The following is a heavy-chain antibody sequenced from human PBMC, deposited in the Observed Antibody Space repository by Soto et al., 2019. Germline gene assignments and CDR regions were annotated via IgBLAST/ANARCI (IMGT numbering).Heavy chain of an antibody. J-gene: IGHJ6*02. CDR2: ISSDNGNT. D-gene: IGHD5-18*01. Sequence: QAQLVQSGAEVKKPGASVKVSCKASGYTFYSHSVSWVRQAPGQGLEWMGRISSDNGNTRYAQKFRGRVTMTTDTSTSTVYRELRNLRSDDTGVYYCARCIQQDYYYGMDVWGQGTTVTVSS. CDR1: GYTFYSHS. CDR3: ARCIQQDYYYGMDV. V-gene: IGHV1-18*01.